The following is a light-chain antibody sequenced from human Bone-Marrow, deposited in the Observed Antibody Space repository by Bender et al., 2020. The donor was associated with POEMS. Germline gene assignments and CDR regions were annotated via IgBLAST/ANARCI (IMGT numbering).Light chain of an antibody. J-gene: IGLJ2*01. Sequence: QSALTQPASVSGSPGQSITISCTGASSDVGAYNLVSWYQQHPGKAPKLLIYEVRKRPSGVSNRFSGSKSDNTASLTISGLQAEDEADFYCCSYAGSNYVVFGGGTKLTVL. CDR1: SSDVGAYNL. CDR2: EVR. V-gene: IGLV2-23*02. CDR3: CSYAGSNYVV.